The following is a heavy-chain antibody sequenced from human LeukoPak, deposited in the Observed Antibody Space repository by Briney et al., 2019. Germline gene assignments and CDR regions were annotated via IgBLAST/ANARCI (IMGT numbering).Heavy chain of an antibody. J-gene: IGHJ4*02. Sequence: PGGSLRLSCAASGFIFSNYAMHWVRQAPGKGLEWVAVISNDGSNKYYADSVKGRFTISRDNSKNTLYLQMNSLRVEDTAVYYCARDLLDTSGWYGFYFDFWGQGTLVTVSS. CDR2: ISNDGSNK. CDR1: GFIFSNYA. CDR3: ARDLLDTSGWYGFYFDF. V-gene: IGHV3-30-3*01. D-gene: IGHD6-19*01.